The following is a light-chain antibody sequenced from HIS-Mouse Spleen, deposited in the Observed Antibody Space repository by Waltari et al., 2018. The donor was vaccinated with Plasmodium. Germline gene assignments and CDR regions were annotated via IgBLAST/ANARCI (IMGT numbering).Light chain of an antibody. CDR3: QQYYSYLLT. CDR2: AAS. Sequence: AIRMTQSPSSFSASTGDRVTITCRACQGISSYLAWYQQKPGKAPKLLIYAASTLQSWVPSRFSGSGSGTDFTLTISCLQSEDFATYYCQQYYSYLLTFGGGTKVEIK. J-gene: IGKJ4*01. V-gene: IGKV1-8*01. CDR1: QGISSY.